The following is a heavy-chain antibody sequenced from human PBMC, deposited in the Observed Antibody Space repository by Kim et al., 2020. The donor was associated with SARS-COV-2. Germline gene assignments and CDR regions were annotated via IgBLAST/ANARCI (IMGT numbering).Heavy chain of an antibody. Sequence: SETLSLTCTVSGGSISSSSYYWGWIRQPPGKGLEWIGSIYYSGSTYYNPSLKSRVTISVDTSKNQFSLKLSSVTAADTAVYYCARHGPYSSSWTRYFGRSLDNYYYYGMDVWGQGTTVTVSS. D-gene: IGHD6-13*01. CDR2: IYYSGST. J-gene: IGHJ6*02. CDR1: GGSISSSSYY. V-gene: IGHV4-39*01. CDR3: ARHGPYSSSWTRYFGRSLDNYYYYGMDV.